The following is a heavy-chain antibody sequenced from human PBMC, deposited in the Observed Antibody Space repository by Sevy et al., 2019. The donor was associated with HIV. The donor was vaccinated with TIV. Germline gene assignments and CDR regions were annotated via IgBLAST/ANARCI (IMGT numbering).Heavy chain of an antibody. Sequence: GGSLRLSCTASGFTFSSYAMTWVRQAPGKGLEWVSVTNGRGSSTYYADSVKGRFTISRDNSKNTLNLQMDSLRGEDTAVNDFVKGDYDFWGLERNSYLGLHVWGQGTTVTVSS. D-gene: IGHD3-3*01. CDR3: VKGDYDFWGLERNSYLGLHV. J-gene: IGHJ6*02. CDR1: GFTFSSYA. V-gene: IGHV3-23*01. CDR2: TNGRGSST.